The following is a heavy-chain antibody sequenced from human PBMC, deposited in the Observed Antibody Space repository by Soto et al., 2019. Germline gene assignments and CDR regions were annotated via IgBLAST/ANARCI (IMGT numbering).Heavy chain of an antibody. J-gene: IGHJ4*02. Sequence: SETRSLTCAVYGGEFSGYAWTWIRQPPGTGLEWIGEINHSGSTNYNPSLKSRVTISVDTSKNQFSLKLTSVTAADTAVYYCARDKIXGLFDYWGQGTLVT. CDR3: ARDKIXGLFDY. V-gene: IGHV4-34*01. CDR2: INHSGST. CDR1: GGEFSGYA.